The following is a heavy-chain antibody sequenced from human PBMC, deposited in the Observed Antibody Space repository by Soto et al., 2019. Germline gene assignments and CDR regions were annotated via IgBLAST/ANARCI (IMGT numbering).Heavy chain of an antibody. D-gene: IGHD3-3*01. J-gene: IGHJ4*02. CDR2: IYYSGST. Sequence: SVRISCPLSLAGGYISSYDFRLFRPPPGKGLEWIGYIYYSGSTNYNPSLKSRVTISVNTSENQFSLKLSSVTAADTAVYYCARHIALSGSFPFDYWGQGTLVTVSS. V-gene: IGHV4-59*08. CDR1: GGYISSYD. CDR3: ARHIALSGSFPFDY.